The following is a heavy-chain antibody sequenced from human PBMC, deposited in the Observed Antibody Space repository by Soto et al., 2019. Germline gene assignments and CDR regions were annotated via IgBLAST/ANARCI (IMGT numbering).Heavy chain of an antibody. J-gene: IGHJ4*02. CDR2: ISAYNANT. CDR3: AKFYASGSYPYDY. D-gene: IGHD3-10*01. V-gene: IGHV1-18*01. CDR1: GYTVTTYG. Sequence: ASVKVSCKASGYTVTTYGISWVRQAPGQGLEGMGWISAYNANTTYAQNLQGRVTMTTDTSTSTACTELRSLRSDDTAVYYCAKFYASGSYPYDYWGQGTLVTVSS.